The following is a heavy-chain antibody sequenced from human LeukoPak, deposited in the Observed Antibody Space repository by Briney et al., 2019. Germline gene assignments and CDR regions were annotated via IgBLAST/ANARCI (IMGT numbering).Heavy chain of an antibody. D-gene: IGHD2-15*01. CDR3: ARGALAAATPFDY. V-gene: IGHV3-21*01. J-gene: IGHJ4*02. CDR1: GFTFSSYS. Sequence: GGSLRLSCAASGFTFSSYSMNWVRQAPGKGLEWVSSICSSRSYIYYADSLKGRFTISRHNAKKSVYLQMNSLRAEDTAVYYCARGALAAATPFDYWGQGTLVTVSS. CDR2: ICSSRSYI.